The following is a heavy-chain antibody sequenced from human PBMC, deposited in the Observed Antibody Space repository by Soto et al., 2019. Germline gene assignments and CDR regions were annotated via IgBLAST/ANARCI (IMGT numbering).Heavy chain of an antibody. V-gene: IGHV4-59*01. J-gene: IGHJ6*02. Sequence: PSETLSLTCTVSGGSISSYYWSWIRQPPGKGLEWIGYIYYSGSANYNPSLKSRVTISVDTSKNQFSLKLSSVTAADTAVYYCAREGAHYDFRSGYYTSYYGMDVWGQGTTVTVSS. D-gene: IGHD3-3*01. CDR2: IYYSGSA. CDR3: AREGAHYDFRSGYYTSYYGMDV. CDR1: GGSISSYY.